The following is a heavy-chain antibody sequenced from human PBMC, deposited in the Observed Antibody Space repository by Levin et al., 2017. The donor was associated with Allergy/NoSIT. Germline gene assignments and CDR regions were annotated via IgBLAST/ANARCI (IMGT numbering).Heavy chain of an antibody. Sequence: SGPTLVKPPQTLTLTCTFSGLSFSTSGVGVGWIRQPPGKALEWLALIYWDNDKRYNPSLKSRLTITKDTSKNQVVLTMTNMDPVDTATYYCAHRHCTSTSCYAGGMFDYWGQGTLVTVSS. J-gene: IGHJ4*02. CDR1: GLSFSTSGVG. CDR3: AHRHCTSTSCYAGGMFDY. V-gene: IGHV2-5*02. D-gene: IGHD2-2*01. CDR2: IYWDNDK.